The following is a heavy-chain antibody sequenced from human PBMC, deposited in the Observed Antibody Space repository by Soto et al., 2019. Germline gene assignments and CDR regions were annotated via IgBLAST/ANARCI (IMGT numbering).Heavy chain of an antibody. V-gene: IGHV3-23*01. CDR1: VFTFSTSV. CDR2: ISGRGDRT. Sequence: PGGSLRLSCAASVFTFSTSVMSWVRQAPGKGLQWVSSISGRGDRTNYADSVKGRFTVSRDNSKNTLFLDMNAVTADDTALYYCTWSLVARDAFDEWGQGTMVTVSS. CDR3: TWSLVARDAFDE. J-gene: IGHJ3*01. D-gene: IGHD5-12*01.